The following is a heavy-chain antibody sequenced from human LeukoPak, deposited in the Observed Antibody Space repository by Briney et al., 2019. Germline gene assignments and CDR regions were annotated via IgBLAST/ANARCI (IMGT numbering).Heavy chain of an antibody. V-gene: IGHV3-15*07. CDR1: GFTLSNAW. J-gene: IGHJ5*02. Sequence: GGSLRLSCATPGFTLSNAWMNWVRQAPGKGLEWVGRIRSNSDGGTIDYAAPVKGRFTLSRDDSKTTLYLQMNSLQTEDTAVYYCATDFYDSTWGQGTLVTVSS. CDR3: ATDFYDST. CDR2: IRSNSDGGTI. D-gene: IGHD3-22*01.